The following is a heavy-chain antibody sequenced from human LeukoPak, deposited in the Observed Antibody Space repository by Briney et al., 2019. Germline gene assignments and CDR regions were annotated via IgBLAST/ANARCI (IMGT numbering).Heavy chain of an antibody. CDR2: IIPIFGTA. D-gene: IGHD1-26*01. Sequence: SVKVSCTASGGTFSSYAISWVRQAPGQGLEWMGGIIPIFGTANYAQKFQGRVTITTDESTSTAYMELGSLRSEDTAVYYCARDRSGPRGIFDYWGQGTLVTVSS. CDR1: GGTFSSYA. J-gene: IGHJ4*02. CDR3: ARDRSGPRGIFDY. V-gene: IGHV1-69*05.